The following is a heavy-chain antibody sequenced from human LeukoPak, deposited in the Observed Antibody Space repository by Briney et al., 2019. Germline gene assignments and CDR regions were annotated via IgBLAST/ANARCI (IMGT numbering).Heavy chain of an antibody. V-gene: IGHV3-15*01. D-gene: IGHD3-10*01. CDR1: GFTFSNAW. J-gene: IGHJ6*03. Sequence: GGSLRLSCAASGFTFSNAWMSWVRQAPGKGLEWVGRIKSKTDGGTTDYAAPVKGRFTISRDDSKNTLYLQMNSLKTEDTAVYYCTLGSSGYSYGTYDGVRGVITPQYYYYYYMDVWGKGTTVTVSS. CDR3: TLGSSGYSYGTYDGVRGVITPQYYYYYYMDV. CDR2: IKSKTDGGTT.